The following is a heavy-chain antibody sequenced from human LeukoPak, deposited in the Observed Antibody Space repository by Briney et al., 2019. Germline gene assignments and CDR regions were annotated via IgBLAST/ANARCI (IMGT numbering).Heavy chain of an antibody. CDR3: ARGLGYCSSTSCYGAGY. Sequence: ASVKVSCKASGGTFSSYAISWVRQAPGQGLEWMGGIIPIFGTANYAQKFQGRVTITADKSTSTAYMELSSLRSEDTAVYYCARGLGYCSSTSCYGAGYWGQGTLVTVSS. CDR1: GGTFSSYA. CDR2: IIPIFGTA. V-gene: IGHV1-69*06. J-gene: IGHJ4*02. D-gene: IGHD2-2*01.